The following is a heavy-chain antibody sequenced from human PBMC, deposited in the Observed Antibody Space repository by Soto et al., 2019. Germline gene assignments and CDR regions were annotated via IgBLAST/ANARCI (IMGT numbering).Heavy chain of an antibody. Sequence: QVQLVQSGAEVKKPGSSVKVSCKASGGSFSSSAVSWVRQAPGQGLEWMGGIILTSGTANYAQKFQGRVTITADESATRTYMELSSLRSEDTAVYYCAGVAYLDFWTGYYPTDYWGQGTLVAVSS. D-gene: IGHD3-3*01. J-gene: IGHJ4*02. V-gene: IGHV1-69*01. CDR2: IILTSGTA. CDR1: GGSFSSSA. CDR3: AGVAYLDFWTGYYPTDY.